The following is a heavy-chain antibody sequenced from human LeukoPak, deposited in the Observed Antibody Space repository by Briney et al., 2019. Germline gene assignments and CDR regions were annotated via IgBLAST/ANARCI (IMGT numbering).Heavy chain of an antibody. CDR3: AREKYYYGSGSYYRSYYYMDV. CDR2: MNPNSGNT. J-gene: IGHJ6*03. CDR1: GYTFTSYD. V-gene: IGHV1-8*03. Sequence: ASVKLSCKASGYTFTSYDINWVRQAPGQGLEWMGWMNPNSGNTGYAQKFQGRVTITRNTSISTAYMELSSLRSEDTAVYYCAREKYYYGSGSYYRSYYYMDVWGKGTTVTVSS. D-gene: IGHD3-10*01.